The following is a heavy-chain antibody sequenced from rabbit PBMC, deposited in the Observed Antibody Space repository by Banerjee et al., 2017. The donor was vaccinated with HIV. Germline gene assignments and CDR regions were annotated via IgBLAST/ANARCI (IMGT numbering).Heavy chain of an antibody. J-gene: IGHJ4*01. Sequence: QEQLVESGGGLVKPEGSLTLTCTASGFSFSNKYVMCWVRQAPGKGLEWIACIYAGGSGTHYYANWAKGRFTNSKASSHTVTLQMTSLTAADTATYFCARNGAGSNFAFKLWGPGTLVTVS. CDR2: IYAGGSGTH. D-gene: IGHD4-2*01. CDR3: ARNGAGSNFAFKL. CDR1: GFSFSNKYV. V-gene: IGHV1S45*01.